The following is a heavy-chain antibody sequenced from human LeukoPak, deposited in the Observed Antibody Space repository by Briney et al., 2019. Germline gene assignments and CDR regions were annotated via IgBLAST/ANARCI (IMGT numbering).Heavy chain of an antibody. CDR2: LSGSGITT. J-gene: IGHJ4*01. D-gene: IGHD6-19*01. V-gene: IGHV3-23*01. CDR1: GFTFSDYS. Sequence: PGGSLRLSCAASGFTFSDYSMSWIRQAPGKGLEWVSTLSGSGITTYYADSVKGRFTISRDKSKNTLYLQMNSLRAEDTAVYYCAKGIYSSGWSYFDYWGHGTLVTVSS. CDR3: AKGIYSSGWSYFDY.